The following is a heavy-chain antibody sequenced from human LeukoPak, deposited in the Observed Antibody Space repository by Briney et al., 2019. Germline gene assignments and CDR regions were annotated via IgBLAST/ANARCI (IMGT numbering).Heavy chain of an antibody. D-gene: IGHD3-10*01. CDR3: ARDLIGVDY. Sequence: PGGSLRLSCAASGFTFSSYSMNWVRQAPGKGLEWASYISSSSSTIYYADSVKGRFTISRDNAKNSLYLQMNSLRAEDTAVYYCARDLIGVDYWGQGTLVTVSS. CDR2: ISSSSSTI. V-gene: IGHV3-48*04. J-gene: IGHJ4*02. CDR1: GFTFSSYS.